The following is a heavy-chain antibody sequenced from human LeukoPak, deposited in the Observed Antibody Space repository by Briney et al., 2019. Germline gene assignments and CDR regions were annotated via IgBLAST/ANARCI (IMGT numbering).Heavy chain of an antibody. J-gene: IGHJ5*02. CDR3: ARDRGYSGYQGQFDP. CDR1: GFTFSSNY. Sequence: GGSLRPSCAASGFTFSSNYMSWVRQAPGKGLEWVSVIYSGGSTYYADSVKGRFTISRDNSKNTLYLQMNSLRAEDTAVYYCARDRGYSGYQGQFDPWGQGTLVIVSS. D-gene: IGHD5-12*01. V-gene: IGHV3-53*01. CDR2: IYSGGST.